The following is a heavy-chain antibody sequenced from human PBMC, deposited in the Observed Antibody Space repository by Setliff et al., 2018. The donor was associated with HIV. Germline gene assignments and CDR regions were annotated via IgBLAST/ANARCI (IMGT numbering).Heavy chain of an antibody. CDR2: IYHNGIT. Sequence: TLSLTCGVSGYSISGGYYWGWIRQPPGKGLEWIGSIYHNGITYYNPSLKSRVTISVDTSQNQFSLKLSSVTAADTAIYYCARDKEDDYGDYNWFDPWGQGTLVTVSS. D-gene: IGHD4-17*01. V-gene: IGHV4-38-2*02. CDR3: ARDKEDDYGDYNWFDP. J-gene: IGHJ5*02. CDR1: GYSISGGYY.